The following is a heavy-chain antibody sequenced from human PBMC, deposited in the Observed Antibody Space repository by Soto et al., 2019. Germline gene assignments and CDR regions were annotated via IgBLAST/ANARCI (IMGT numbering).Heavy chain of an antibody. D-gene: IGHD4-4*01. J-gene: IGHJ2*01. CDR2: ISGSGVTT. Sequence: EVQLVESGGGLVQPGGSLRLSCAVSGFTFSSYAMNWVRQAPGKGLEWVSSISGSGVTTYYADSVKGRFTISRDNSKNTLFLLRSSLRAEDTAVYYCAKRTQSQYFFDFWGHGTLVTVSS. V-gene: IGHV3-23*04. CDR3: AKRTQSQYFFDF. CDR1: GFTFSSYA.